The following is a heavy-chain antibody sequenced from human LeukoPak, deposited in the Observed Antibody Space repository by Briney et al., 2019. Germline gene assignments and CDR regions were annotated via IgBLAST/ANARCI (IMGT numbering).Heavy chain of an antibody. CDR2: IKQDGSEK. J-gene: IGHJ4*02. V-gene: IGHV3-7*01. D-gene: IGHD6-19*01. CDR3: ARDAVDYPYRDY. Sequence: GGSLRLSCAASGFTFSSYWMSWVRQAPGKGLEWVAHIKQDGSEKYYVDSVKGRFTISRDNAKNSLYLQMNSLRAEGTAVYYCARDAVDYPYRDYWGQGTLVTVSS. CDR1: GFTFSSYW.